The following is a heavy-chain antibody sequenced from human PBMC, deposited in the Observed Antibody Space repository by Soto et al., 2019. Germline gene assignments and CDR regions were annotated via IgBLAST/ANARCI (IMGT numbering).Heavy chain of an antibody. CDR1: GFSLSTSGVG. D-gene: IGHD2-21*02. CDR2: IYWDDDK. Sequence: QITLKESGPTLVKPTQTLTLTCTFSGFSLSTSGVGVGWIRQPPGKALEWLALIYWDDDKRYSPSLRSRLTNSKDTSKNQGVLTMTNMDPVDTATYHCIQSRCGGDCLQSYASHYYYGMDVWGQGTTVTVSS. CDR3: IQSRCGGDCLQSYASHYYYGMDV. J-gene: IGHJ6*02. V-gene: IGHV2-5*02.